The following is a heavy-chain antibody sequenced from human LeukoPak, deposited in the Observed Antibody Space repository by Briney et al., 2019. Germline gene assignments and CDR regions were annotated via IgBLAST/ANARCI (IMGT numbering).Heavy chain of an antibody. CDR2: ISSSGSTI. V-gene: IGHV3-11*01. J-gene: IGHJ4*02. Sequence: GGSLRLSCAASGFTFSDYYMSWIRQAPGKGLEWVSYISSSGSTIYYADSVKGRLTISRDNAKKSLDLQMNSLRAEDTAFYYCAKVRGTYSSGYFFDYWGQGTLVTVSS. CDR1: GFTFSDYY. CDR3: AKVRGTYSSGYFFDY. D-gene: IGHD6-19*01.